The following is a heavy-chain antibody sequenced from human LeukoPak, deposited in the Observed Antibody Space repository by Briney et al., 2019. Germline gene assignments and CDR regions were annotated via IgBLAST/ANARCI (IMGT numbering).Heavy chain of an antibody. Sequence: GGSLRLSCAASGFTFSSYWMSGVRGAPGKGLEWVANIKQEGSEKYCVDSVQPRFTLSRDNAKNSLYLQMNSLRAEDTAVYYCARDLYYLRDVGYWGQGTLVTVSP. CDR3: ARDLYYLRDVGY. J-gene: IGHJ4*02. D-gene: IGHD3-10*01. V-gene: IGHV3-7*01. CDR1: GFTFSSYW. CDR2: IKQEGSEK.